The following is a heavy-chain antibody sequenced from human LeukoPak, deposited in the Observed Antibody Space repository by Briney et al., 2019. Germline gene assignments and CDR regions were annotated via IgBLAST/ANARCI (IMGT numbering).Heavy chain of an antibody. V-gene: IGHV3-21*01. J-gene: IGHJ4*02. CDR1: GFTFSSYV. CDR3: AREYGYTRHFDY. Sequence: GGSLRLSCAAPGFTFSSYVMNWVRQAPGKGQEWVSCISSSRSYIYYADSVKGRFPISRDNVKNSLYLQMNSLRAEDTAVYYCAREYGYTRHFDYWGQGTLVTV. CDR2: ISSSRSYI. D-gene: IGHD5-24*01.